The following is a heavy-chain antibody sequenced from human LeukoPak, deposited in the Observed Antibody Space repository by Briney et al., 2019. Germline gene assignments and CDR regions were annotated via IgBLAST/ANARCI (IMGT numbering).Heavy chain of an antibody. V-gene: IGHV3-30-3*01. J-gene: IGHJ4*02. CDR3: ARTDRIAAAGNFDY. CDR2: ISYGGSNK. CDR1: GFTFSSYA. Sequence: PGRSLRLSCAASGFTFSSYAMHWVRQAPGKGLEWVAVISYGGSNKYYADSVKGRFTISRDNSKNTLYLQMNSLTAEDTAVYYCARTDRIAAAGNFDYWGQGTLVTVSS. D-gene: IGHD6-13*01.